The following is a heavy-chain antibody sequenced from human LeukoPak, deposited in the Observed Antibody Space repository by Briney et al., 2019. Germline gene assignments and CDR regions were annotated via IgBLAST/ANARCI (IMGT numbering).Heavy chain of an antibody. CDR1: GFVLSDYG. D-gene: IGHD5-12*01. J-gene: IGHJ5*02. CDR2: VRNDGSNE. CDR3: AKESDSGYHSEGPKT. Sequence: GGSLRLSCTASGFVLSDYGMHWVRQAPGKGLEWVSFVRNDGSNEYYVGSVKGRFTISRDKSKNTLYLQMNSLRAEDTAVYSCAKESDSGYHSEGPKTWGLGTLVTVSS. V-gene: IGHV3-30*02.